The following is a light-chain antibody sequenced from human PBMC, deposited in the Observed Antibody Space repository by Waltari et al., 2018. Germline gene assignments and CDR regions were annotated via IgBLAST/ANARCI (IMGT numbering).Light chain of an antibody. V-gene: IGLV2-23*02. CDR2: DVS. Sequence: QSALTQPASVSGSPGQSITISCTGTSSDVGGYNYVSWYQQHPGKAPKLMIYDVSKRPSGVSNRFSGSKSRNTASLTISGLQAEDEADYYCCSYAGSSTWVFGGGTKLTVL. CDR1: SSDVGGYNY. CDR3: CSYAGSSTWV. J-gene: IGLJ3*02.